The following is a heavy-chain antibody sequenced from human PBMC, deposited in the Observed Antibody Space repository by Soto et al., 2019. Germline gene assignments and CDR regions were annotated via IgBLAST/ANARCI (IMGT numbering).Heavy chain of an antibody. J-gene: IGHJ4*02. CDR1: GGSISSSNW. D-gene: IGHD6-13*01. Sequence: QVQLQESGPGLVKPSGTLSLTCAVSGGSISSSNWWSWVRQPPGKGLEWIGEIYHSGSTNYNPSLTSRFTILVDKSENQLSLNLSAVPAADTAVYYCERIAAAGTNFDYWGQGTLVTVSS. V-gene: IGHV4-4*02. CDR2: IYHSGST. CDR3: ERIAAAGTNFDY.